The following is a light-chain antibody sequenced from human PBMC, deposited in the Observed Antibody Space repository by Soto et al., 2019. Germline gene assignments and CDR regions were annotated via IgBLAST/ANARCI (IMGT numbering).Light chain of an antibody. J-gene: IGKJ5*01. CDR2: GAS. Sequence: EIVMTQSPATLSVSPGERATLSCRASQSVSSNLAWYQQKPGQAPRLLIYGASTRATGIPARFSGSGPGTEFTLTISSLKYEDFEVYYCQQRSNWTPITFGQGTRLEIK. CDR3: QQRSNWTPIT. CDR1: QSVSSN. V-gene: IGKV3-15*01.